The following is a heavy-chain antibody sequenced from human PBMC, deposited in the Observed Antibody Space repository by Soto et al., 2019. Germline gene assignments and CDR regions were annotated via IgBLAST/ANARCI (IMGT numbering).Heavy chain of an antibody. CDR3: ARDGGWRQSPY. CDR1: GGAFSSYT. J-gene: IGHJ4*02. D-gene: IGHD2-21*02. CDR2: IIPILGIA. V-gene: IGHV1-69*08. Sequence: QVQLVQSGAEVKKPGSSVKVSCKASGGAFSSYTISWVRQAPGQGLEWMGRIIPILGIANYAQKFQGRVTITADKSTSTAYMELSSLRSEDTAVYYCARDGGWRQSPYWGQGTLVTVSS.